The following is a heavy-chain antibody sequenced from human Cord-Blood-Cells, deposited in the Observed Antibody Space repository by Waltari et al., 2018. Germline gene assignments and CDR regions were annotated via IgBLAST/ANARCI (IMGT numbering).Heavy chain of an antibody. CDR1: GGSFSGYY. CDR2: INHSGST. D-gene: IGHD6-13*01. CDR3: ASHPSWGERYFDY. Sequence: QVQLQQWGAGLLKPSETLSLTCAVYGGSFSGYYWSWIRQPPGKGLEWIGEINHSGSTNYNPSLKRRVTISVDTSKNQFSLKLSSVTAADTAVYYCASHPSWGERYFDYWGQGTLVTVSS. J-gene: IGHJ4*02. V-gene: IGHV4-34*01.